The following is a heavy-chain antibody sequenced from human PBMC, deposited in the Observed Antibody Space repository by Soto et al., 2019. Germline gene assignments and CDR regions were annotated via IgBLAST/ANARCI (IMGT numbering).Heavy chain of an antibody. CDR3: ARVRGVRDGYNSNNFDY. V-gene: IGHV1-46*01. D-gene: IGHD3-10*01. CDR1: GYTFTSYY. Sequence: ASVKGSCKSSGYTFTSYYMHWVRQAPVQGIKWMGIINPSGGRTSYAQKCQGRVNMTRDTSTSTVYMERSSLRSEDTAVYYCARVRGVRDGYNSNNFDYWGQGTLVSVSS. CDR2: INPSGGRT. J-gene: IGHJ4*02.